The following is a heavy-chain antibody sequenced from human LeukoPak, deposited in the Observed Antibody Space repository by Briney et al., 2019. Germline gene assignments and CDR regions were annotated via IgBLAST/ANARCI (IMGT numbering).Heavy chain of an antibody. CDR1: GFTFSSYA. CDR3: AKVLVVATIWGAYDY. J-gene: IGHJ4*02. Sequence: GGSLRLSCAASGFTFSSYAMSWVRQAPGKGLEWVSAISGSGGSTYYADSVKSRVTISRDNSKNTLYLQMNSLRAEDTAVYYCAKVLVVATIWGAYDYWGQGTLVTVSS. V-gene: IGHV3-23*01. CDR2: ISGSGGST. D-gene: IGHD5-12*01.